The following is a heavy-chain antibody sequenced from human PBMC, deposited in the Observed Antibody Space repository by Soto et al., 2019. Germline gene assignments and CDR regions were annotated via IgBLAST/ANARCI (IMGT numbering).Heavy chain of an antibody. CDR2: IIPILGIA. D-gene: IGHD4-17*01. V-gene: IGHV1-69*02. J-gene: IGHJ4*02. CDR3: ARVNYGGRFFDY. Sequence: QVQLVQSGAEVKKPGSSVKVSCKASGGTFSSYTISWVRQAPGQGLEWMGRIIPILGIANYAQKFQGRVTITADKSTSTAYMGLSSLRSEDTAVYYCARVNYGGRFFDYWGQGTLVTVSS. CDR1: GGTFSSYT.